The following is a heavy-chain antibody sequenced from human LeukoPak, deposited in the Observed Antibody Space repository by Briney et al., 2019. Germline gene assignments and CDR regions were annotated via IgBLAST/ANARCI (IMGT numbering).Heavy chain of an antibody. CDR3: AKGQYCSSTSCYAPDYYYYYMDV. CDR2: ISWDGGIT. Sequence: GGSLRLSCAASGFTFDDYTMHWVRQAQGKGLEWVSLISWDGGITYYADSVKGRFTISRDNSKNSLYLQMNSLRTEDTALYYCAKGQYCSSTSCYAPDYYYYYMDVWGKGTTVTVSS. CDR1: GFTFDDYT. D-gene: IGHD2-2*01. V-gene: IGHV3-43*01. J-gene: IGHJ6*03.